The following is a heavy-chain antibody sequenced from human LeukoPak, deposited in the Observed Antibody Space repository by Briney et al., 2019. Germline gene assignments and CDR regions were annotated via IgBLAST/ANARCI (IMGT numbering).Heavy chain of an antibody. CDR1: GYSICRGYY. CDR3: ASWHEVSSGLFDY. V-gene: IGHV4-38-2*01. CDR2: IYHSGST. Sequence: PSETLSLTCAVSGYSICRGYYWGWIRQPPGKGLEWIGSIYHSGSTYYNPSLKSRVTISVDTSKNQFSLKLSSVTAADTAVYYCASWHEVSSGLFDYWGQGTLVTVSS. D-gene: IGHD6-19*01. J-gene: IGHJ4*02.